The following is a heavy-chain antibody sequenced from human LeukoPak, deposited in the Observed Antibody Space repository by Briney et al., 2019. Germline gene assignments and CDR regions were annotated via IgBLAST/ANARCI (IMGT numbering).Heavy chain of an antibody. Sequence: GGSLRLSCAASGFTFSSYGMHWVRQAPGKGLEWVAVIWYDGSNKYYADSVKGRFTISRDNSKNTLYLRMNSLRAEDTAVYYCARDFSEMLSDAFDIWGQGTMVTVSS. D-gene: IGHD2-8*01. CDR3: ARDFSEMLSDAFDI. CDR2: IWYDGSNK. V-gene: IGHV3-33*01. CDR1: GFTFSSYG. J-gene: IGHJ3*02.